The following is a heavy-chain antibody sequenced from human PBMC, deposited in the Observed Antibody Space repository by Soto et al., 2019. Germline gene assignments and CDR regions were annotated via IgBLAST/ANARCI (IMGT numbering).Heavy chain of an antibody. D-gene: IGHD3-9*01. Sequence: PSETLSLTCTVSGDSIRPYYWTWIRQPPGKGLEWIGYVYYSGSVNYKSSLKSRVTMSVDTSKNQFSLRLNSVTAADTAVYYCGKLTYDVLTVYSNYFDYGGGETLVTLSS. CDR1: GDSIRPYY. V-gene: IGHV4-59*01. CDR3: GKLTYDVLTVYSNYFDY. J-gene: IGHJ4*02. CDR2: VYYSGSV.